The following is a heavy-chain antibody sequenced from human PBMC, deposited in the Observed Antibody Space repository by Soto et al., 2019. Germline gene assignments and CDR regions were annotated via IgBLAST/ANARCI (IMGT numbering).Heavy chain of an antibody. V-gene: IGHV3-23*01. D-gene: IGHD1-1*01. CDR1: GFTFRTYA. CDR3: ANSRRGLEVDY. CDR2: VSNSGGTT. J-gene: IGHJ4*02. Sequence: GGSLRLSCAASGFTFRTYAMHWVRQAPGKGLEWVSGVSNSGGTTDNADFVKGRFTISRDNSKNMLFLQMNSLRVEDTAVYYCANSRRGLEVDYWGQGTLVTVSS.